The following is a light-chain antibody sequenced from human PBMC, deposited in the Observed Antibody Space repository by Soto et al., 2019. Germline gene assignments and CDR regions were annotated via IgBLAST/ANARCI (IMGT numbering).Light chain of an antibody. V-gene: IGLV3-21*02. J-gene: IGLJ1*01. CDR1: NIGRKS. CDR2: DDT. CDR3: HVLDGGSDHYV. Sequence: SYELTQPPSVSVAPGQTARITCGGDNIGRKSVHWYQQNPGQAPVLVVYDDTDRPSGIPERFSGSNSGNTATLTIIRVEAGDEADYYCHVLDGGSDHYVFGTGTKLTVL.